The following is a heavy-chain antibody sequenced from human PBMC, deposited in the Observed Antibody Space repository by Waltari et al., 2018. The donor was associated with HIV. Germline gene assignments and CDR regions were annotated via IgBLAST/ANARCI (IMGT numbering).Heavy chain of an antibody. Sequence: QVQLVESGGGVVQPGGSLRLSCAASGFTFSNYGMHWVRQAPGKGLEWVAFIRYDGSNKYYADSVKGRFTISRDNSKNTLYLQMNSLRAEDTAVYYCAKDRSIGGPWYFDLWGRGTLVTVSS. CDR3: AKDRSIGGPWYFDL. CDR1: GFTFSNYG. D-gene: IGHD2-15*01. V-gene: IGHV3-30*02. J-gene: IGHJ2*01. CDR2: IRYDGSNK.